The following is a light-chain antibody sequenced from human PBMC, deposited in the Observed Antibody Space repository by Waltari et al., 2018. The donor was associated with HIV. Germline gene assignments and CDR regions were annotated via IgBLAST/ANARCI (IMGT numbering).Light chain of an antibody. V-gene: IGLV1-44*01. CDR2: TNN. CDR3: AAWDDSLNGDVV. J-gene: IGLJ2*01. CDR1: TPTLVSHT. Sequence: QSVLTPHPSASGTPGPRVTIPCSGPTPTLVSHTETCSQQLPGTAPRLLIYTNNQRPSGVPDRFSGSKSGTSASLVISGLQSEDEADYFCAAWDDSLNGDVVFGGGTKLTVL.